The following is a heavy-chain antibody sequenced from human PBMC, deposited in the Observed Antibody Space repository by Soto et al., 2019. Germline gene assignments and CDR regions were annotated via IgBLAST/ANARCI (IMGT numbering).Heavy chain of an antibody. CDR3: AISQDRGGRTTFIY. CDR1: GFTFDDNA. J-gene: IGHJ4*02. CDR2: INWKSDI. V-gene: IGHV3-9*01. Sequence: GGSLRLSCAVSGFTFDDNAMHWGGQAPEKGLEWVSGINWKSDIGYADSVKGRFTISRDNAENSLHLQMNSLRAEDTALYYCAISQDRGGRTTFIYWGQGTQVTVSS. D-gene: IGHD3-16*01.